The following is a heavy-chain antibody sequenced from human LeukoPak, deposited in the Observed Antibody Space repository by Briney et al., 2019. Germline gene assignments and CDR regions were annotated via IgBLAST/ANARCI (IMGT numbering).Heavy chain of an antibody. CDR2: ISAYYGNT. CDR3: ATSLRGYSGYDLGH. CDR1: GYTFTSYG. V-gene: IGHV1-18*01. D-gene: IGHD5-12*01. J-gene: IGHJ4*02. Sequence: ASVKVSCKASGYTFTSYGISWVRQAPGQGLEWMGWISAYYGNTNYAQKLQGRVTMTTDTSTSTAYMELRSLSSDDTAVYYCATSLRGYSGYDLGHWGQGTLVTVSS.